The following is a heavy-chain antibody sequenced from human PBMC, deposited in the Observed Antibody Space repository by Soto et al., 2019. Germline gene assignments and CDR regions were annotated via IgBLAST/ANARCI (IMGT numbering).Heavy chain of an antibody. CDR3: ARSYGDAVGFDY. J-gene: IGHJ4*02. CDR2: IYYSGST. V-gene: IGHV4-31*03. CDR1: GGSISSGGYY. Sequence: PSETLSLTCTVSGGSISSGGYYWSWIRQHPGKGLEWIGYIYYSGSTYYNPSLKSRVTISVDTSKNQFSLKLSSVTAADTAVYYCARSYGDAVGFDYWGQGTLVTVSS. D-gene: IGHD4-17*01.